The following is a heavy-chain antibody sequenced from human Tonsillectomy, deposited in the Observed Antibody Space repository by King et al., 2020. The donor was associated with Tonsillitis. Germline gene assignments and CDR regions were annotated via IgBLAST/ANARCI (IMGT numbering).Heavy chain of an antibody. Sequence: QLVQSGAEVKKPGASVRVSCTASGYTFTEFPINWVRQAPGQGLEWMVCVNPDTGDAGSAQRFQGRVTMTRDTSISTAYMELSSLRSEDTAVYYCATARGGVVRGLTPRNYFDPWGQGTLVTVSS. CDR1: GYTFTEFP. D-gene: IGHD3-10*01. J-gene: IGHJ5*02. CDR3: ATARGGVVRGLTPRNYFDP. V-gene: IGHV1-8*01. CDR2: VNPDTGDA.